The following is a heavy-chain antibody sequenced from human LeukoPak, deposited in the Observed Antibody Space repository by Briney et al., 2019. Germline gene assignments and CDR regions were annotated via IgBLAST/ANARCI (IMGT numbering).Heavy chain of an antibody. Sequence: AGGSLRLSCAASGFTFSSYGMHWVRQAPGKGLEWVAVISYDGSNKYYADSVKGRFTISRDNSKNTLYLQMNSLRAEDTAVYYCAKHRGRGYYDSSGYQGPFDYWGQGTLVTVSS. CDR1: GFTFSSYG. D-gene: IGHD3-22*01. V-gene: IGHV3-30*18. CDR3: AKHRGRGYYDSSGYQGPFDY. CDR2: ISYDGSNK. J-gene: IGHJ4*02.